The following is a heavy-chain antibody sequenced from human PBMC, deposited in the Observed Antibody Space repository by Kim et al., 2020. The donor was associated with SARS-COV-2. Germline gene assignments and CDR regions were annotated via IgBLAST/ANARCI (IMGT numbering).Heavy chain of an antibody. CDR1: GYTFTSYY. D-gene: IGHD5-12*01. V-gene: IGHV1-46*01. CDR3: ARDGWLQSEKPHYFDY. Sequence: ASVKVSCKASGYTFTSYYMHWVRQAPGQGLEWMGIINPSGGSTSYAQKFQGRVTMTRDTSTSTVYMELSSLRSEDTAVYYCARDGWLQSEKPHYFDYWGQGTLVTVSP. J-gene: IGHJ4*02. CDR2: INPSGGST.